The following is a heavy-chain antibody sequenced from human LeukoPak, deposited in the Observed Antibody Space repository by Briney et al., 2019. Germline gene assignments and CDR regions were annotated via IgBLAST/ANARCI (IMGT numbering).Heavy chain of an antibody. Sequence: PGGSLRLSCAASGFTFNNFAMTWVRQAPGKGLEWVSVNSGGSTYYADSVKGRFTISRDNSKNTLYLQMNSLRAEDTAVYYCARESNYDYWGQGTLVTVSS. D-gene: IGHD2/OR15-2a*01. CDR2: NSGGST. J-gene: IGHJ4*02. CDR3: ARESNYDY. V-gene: IGHV3-66*01. CDR1: GFTFNNFA.